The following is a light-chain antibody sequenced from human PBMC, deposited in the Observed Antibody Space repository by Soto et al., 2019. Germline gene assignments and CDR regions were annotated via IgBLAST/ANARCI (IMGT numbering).Light chain of an antibody. CDR2: GAS. V-gene: IGKV3D-15*01. J-gene: IGKJ2*01. CDR3: QQYNNWPRHT. CDR1: QSIGGD. Sequence: LMTQSPATLSASPGDRATLFCRASQSIGGDLAWYQQRRGQAPRLLISGASTRATGVPARFSGSGSGTDFTLTISRLQSEDFAVYYCQQYNNWPRHTFGQGTKVELK.